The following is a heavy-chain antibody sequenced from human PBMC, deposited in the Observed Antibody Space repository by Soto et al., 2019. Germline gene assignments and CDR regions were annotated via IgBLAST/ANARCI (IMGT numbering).Heavy chain of an antibody. Sequence: PGGSLRLSCAASGFTFSSYGMHWVRQAPGKGLEWVAFIWHDGGNKFYAESVKGRFTISRGNSKSTLYLQMTSLSAEDTAMYYCARDGDVNTGFGKDYWGQGTLVTVSS. CDR1: GFTFSSYG. J-gene: IGHJ4*02. D-gene: IGHD3-16*01. CDR3: ARDGDVNTGFGKDY. V-gene: IGHV3-33*01. CDR2: IWHDGGNK.